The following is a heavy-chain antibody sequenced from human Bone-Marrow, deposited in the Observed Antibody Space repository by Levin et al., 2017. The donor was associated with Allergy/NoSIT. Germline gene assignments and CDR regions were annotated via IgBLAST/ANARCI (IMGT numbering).Heavy chain of an antibody. J-gene: IGHJ3*02. CDR2: ISYSGAT. CDR3: ARDHGDSSDAFAI. CDR1: GGSVRGENYY. V-gene: IGHV4-61*03. Sequence: PSETLSLTCSVSGGSVRGENYYWSWIRQPPGKRLEWIGYISYSGATTYSPSLESRVTISLGASENHFSLRLSSLTAAETAVYYCARDHGDSSDAFAIWGQGTMVTVSS. D-gene: IGHD4-17*01.